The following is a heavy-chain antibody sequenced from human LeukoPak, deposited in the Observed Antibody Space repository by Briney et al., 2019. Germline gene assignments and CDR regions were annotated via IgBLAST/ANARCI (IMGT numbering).Heavy chain of an antibody. CDR3: AKVLSQGICSSTSCLMYYFDY. Sequence: GGSLRLSCAASGFTFSSYWMHWVRQAPGKGLEWVAFIRYDGSNKYYADSVKGRFTISRDNSKNTLYLQMNSLRAEDTAVYYCAKVLSQGICSSTSCLMYYFDYWGQGTLVTVSS. D-gene: IGHD2-2*01. V-gene: IGHV3-30*02. J-gene: IGHJ4*02. CDR2: IRYDGSNK. CDR1: GFTFSSYW.